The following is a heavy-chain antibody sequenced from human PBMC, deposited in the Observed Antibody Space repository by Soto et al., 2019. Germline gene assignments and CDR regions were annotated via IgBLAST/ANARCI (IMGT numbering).Heavy chain of an antibody. D-gene: IGHD3-3*01. CDR3: ARDTRAYDFWSGYYIDY. CDR2: INAGNGNT. V-gene: IGHV1-3*01. CDR1: GYTFTSYA. Sequence: QVQLVQSGAEVKKPGASVQVSCRACGYTFTSYAIHWVRQVPGQRLEWMGWINAGNGNTEYSQKFQGRVTITRDTSATTAYMGLSSLRSEDTAIYYCARDTRAYDFWSGYYIDYWGQGTLVTVSS. J-gene: IGHJ4*02.